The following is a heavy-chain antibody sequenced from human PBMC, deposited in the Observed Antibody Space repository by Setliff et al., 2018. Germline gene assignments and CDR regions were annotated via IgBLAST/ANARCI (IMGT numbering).Heavy chain of an antibody. CDR1: GGSINSGDYF. Sequence: PSETLSLTCTVSGGSINSGDYFWSWFRQPPGKGLEWIGYIYYTGSTHYNPSLKSRLTMSVDTSKNQFSLKLKSVTAADTAVYFCARDGSYYARGGNRTWFFDLWGRGTLVTVSS. V-gene: IGHV4-31*03. J-gene: IGHJ2*01. D-gene: IGHD3-22*01. CDR2: IYYTGST. CDR3: ARDGSYYARGGNRTWFFDL.